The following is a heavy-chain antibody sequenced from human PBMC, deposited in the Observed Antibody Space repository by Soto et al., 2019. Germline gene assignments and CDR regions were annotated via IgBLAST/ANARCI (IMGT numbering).Heavy chain of an antibody. Sequence: GSLRLSCAASGFTFSSYAMSWVRQAPGKGLEWVSAITNSGGDTYHADSVKGRFTISRDNSKNTLYMQMNSLTAEDTAVYYCAKGSASSRPYYFDYWGQGTRVTVSS. D-gene: IGHD2-2*01. CDR2: ITNSGGDT. CDR1: GFTFSSYA. CDR3: AKGSASSRPYYFDY. J-gene: IGHJ4*02. V-gene: IGHV3-23*01.